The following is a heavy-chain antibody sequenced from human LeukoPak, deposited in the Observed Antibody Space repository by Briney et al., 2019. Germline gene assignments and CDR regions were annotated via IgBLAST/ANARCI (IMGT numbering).Heavy chain of an antibody. CDR1: GFTFSSYA. J-gene: IGHJ5*01. Sequence: GGSLRLSCAASGFTFSSYAMSWVRQAPGKGLEWVSAISGSGGSTYYADSVKGRFTISKDNAKNSLYLQMNSLTGEDTALYYCARDGTTNRYNWFDSWGQGTLVTVSS. D-gene: IGHD2-8*01. CDR2: ISGSGGST. V-gene: IGHV3-23*01. CDR3: ARDGTTNRYNWFDS.